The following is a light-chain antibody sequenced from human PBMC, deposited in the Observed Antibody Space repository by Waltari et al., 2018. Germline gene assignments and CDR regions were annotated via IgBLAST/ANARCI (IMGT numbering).Light chain of an antibody. CDR1: QRISSW. J-gene: IGKJ2*01. CDR2: KAS. CDR3: QHYSSAPYT. Sequence: DIQMTQSPSTLSASVGDRVTITCRASQRISSWLAWYQVRPGKAPKLLIQKASYLQSGVPSRFSGSESGTTEFTLSISSLQPDDFATYYCQHYSSAPYTFGQGTKLEIK. V-gene: IGKV1-5*03.